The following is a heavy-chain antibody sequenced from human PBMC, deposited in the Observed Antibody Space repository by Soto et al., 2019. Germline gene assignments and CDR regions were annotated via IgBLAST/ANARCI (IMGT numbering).Heavy chain of an antibody. CDR2: IYYSGST. D-gene: IGHD4-17*01. Sequence: SSETLSLTCTVSGVSISSSSYYWGWIRQPPGKGLEWIGSIYYSGSTYYNPSLKSRVTISVDTSKKQFSLKLNSVTAADTAVYYCARHHDYGDSRYFYGMDVWGQGTTVTVSS. V-gene: IGHV4-39*01. J-gene: IGHJ6*02. CDR1: GVSISSSSYY. CDR3: ARHHDYGDSRYFYGMDV.